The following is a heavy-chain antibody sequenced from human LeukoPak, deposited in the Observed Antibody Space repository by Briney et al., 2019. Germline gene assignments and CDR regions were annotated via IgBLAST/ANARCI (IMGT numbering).Heavy chain of an antibody. CDR1: GYTFTNYW. J-gene: IGHJ4*02. CDR3: ARHPSSGAPHYFDY. D-gene: IGHD3-10*01. Sequence: GESLKISCKVSGYTFTNYWIGWVRQMPGKGLEWMGIIYPGDSDTRYSPSFQGQVTISADKSISTAYLQWGSLKASDTATYYCARHPSSGAPHYFDYWGQGTLVTVSS. V-gene: IGHV5-51*01. CDR2: IYPGDSDT.